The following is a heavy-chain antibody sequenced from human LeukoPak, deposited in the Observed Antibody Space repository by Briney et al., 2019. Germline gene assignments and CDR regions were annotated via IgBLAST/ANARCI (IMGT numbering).Heavy chain of an antibody. Sequence: ASVKVSCKASGYTFTGYYMHWVRQAPGQGLEWMGWINPNSGGTNYAQKFQGRVTMTRDTSISTAYMELSRLRSDDTAVYYCARDHGYYYDSSGSSYWGQGTLVTVSS. J-gene: IGHJ4*02. CDR3: ARDHGYYYDSSGSSY. CDR1: GYTFTGYY. D-gene: IGHD3-22*01. V-gene: IGHV1-2*02. CDR2: INPNSGGT.